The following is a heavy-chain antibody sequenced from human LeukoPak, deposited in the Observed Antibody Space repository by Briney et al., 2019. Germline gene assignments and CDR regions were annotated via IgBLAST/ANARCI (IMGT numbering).Heavy chain of an antibody. CDR3: TNFDY. Sequence: GGSLRLSCIASGLTFSSSGMHWVRQAPGKGLDWVSLINHDGTNTFYADSVKGRFTISRDNSQNTLYLQMNSLRGEDTAVYYCTNFDYWGQGTLVTVSS. V-gene: IGHV3-30*02. CDR1: GLTFSSSG. J-gene: IGHJ4*02. CDR2: INHDGTNT.